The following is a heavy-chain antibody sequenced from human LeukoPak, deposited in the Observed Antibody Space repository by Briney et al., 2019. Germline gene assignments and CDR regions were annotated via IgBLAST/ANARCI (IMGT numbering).Heavy chain of an antibody. D-gene: IGHD6-19*01. CDR1: GFTFNTYSMN. V-gene: IGHV4-59*05. CDR2: IYYSGST. CDR3: ATSGWYLLPGVY. Sequence: GSLRLSCAVSGFTFNTYSMNWVRQAPGKGLEWIGSIYYSGSTYYNPSLESRVTISVDTSKNQFSLKLSSVTAADTAVYYCATSGWYLLPGVYWGQGTLVTVSS. J-gene: IGHJ4*02.